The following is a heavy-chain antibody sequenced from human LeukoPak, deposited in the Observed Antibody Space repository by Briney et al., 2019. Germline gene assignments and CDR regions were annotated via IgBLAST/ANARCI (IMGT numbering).Heavy chain of an antibody. CDR3: AKLSLGDFEYFDY. Sequence: GGSLRLSCAASGFTFTTYWMSWVRQAPGKGLEWVSSISVAGATTDYADSVKGRFHISRDNSKSTVYLQMNGLRVEDTALYYCAKLSLGDFEYFDYWGQGTLVTVSS. J-gene: IGHJ4*02. V-gene: IGHV3-23*01. CDR2: ISVAGATT. D-gene: IGHD2-21*02. CDR1: GFTFTTYW.